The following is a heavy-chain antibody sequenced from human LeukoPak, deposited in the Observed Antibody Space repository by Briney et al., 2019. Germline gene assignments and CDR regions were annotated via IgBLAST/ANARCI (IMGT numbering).Heavy chain of an antibody. CDR1: GFSLSTSGMC. CDR2: IDWDDNK. J-gene: IGHJ5*02. V-gene: IGHV2-70*01. Sequence: SGPALVKPPQTLTLTCTFSGFSLSTSGMCVSWIRQPPGKALEWLALIDWDDNKYYGTSLKTRLTISKDTSKNQVVLTMTNMDPVDTATYYCARGGDFWSGYPYNWLDPWGQGTLVTVSS. CDR3: ARGGDFWSGYPYNWLDP. D-gene: IGHD3-3*01.